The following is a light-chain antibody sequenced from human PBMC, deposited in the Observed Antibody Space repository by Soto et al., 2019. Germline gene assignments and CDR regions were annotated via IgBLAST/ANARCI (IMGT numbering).Light chain of an antibody. CDR1: QSVRSN. CDR2: GAS. V-gene: IGKV3-15*01. J-gene: IGKJ4*01. Sequence: EIVMTQSPATLSVSPGESATLSRRASQSVRSNLAWYQQKPGQAPRLLIYGASTRATGIPARFSGSGSGTEFTLTISGLQSEDFAVYYCHQYNMWPPLIFGGGTKVEIK. CDR3: HQYNMWPPLI.